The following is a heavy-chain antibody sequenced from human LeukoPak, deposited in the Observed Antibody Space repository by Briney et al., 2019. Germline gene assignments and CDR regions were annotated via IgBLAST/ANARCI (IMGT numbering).Heavy chain of an antibody. V-gene: IGHV3-7*01. D-gene: IGHD6-19*01. CDR3: ARDGRVWYSSLNDY. J-gene: IGHJ4*02. CDR2: IKQDGSEK. CDR1: GLTFSSYW. Sequence: GGSLRLSCAASGLTFSSYWMSWVRQAPGKGLEWVANIKQDGSEKYYVDSVKGRFTISRDNAKNSLYLQMNSLRAEDTAVYYCARDGRVWYSSLNDYWGQGTLVTVSS.